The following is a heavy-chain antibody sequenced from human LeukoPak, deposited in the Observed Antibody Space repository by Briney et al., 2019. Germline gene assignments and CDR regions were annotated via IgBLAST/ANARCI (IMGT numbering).Heavy chain of an antibody. CDR1: GFTFSSHA. V-gene: IGHV3-30-3*01. CDR2: ISYDGSKE. CDR3: ARNPYGDYNFDY. J-gene: IGHJ4*02. Sequence: TGGSLRLSCEASGFTFSSHAMHWVRQAPGKGLEWVAVISYDGSKEYYADSVKGRFTISRDNSKKTLYLQMNSLRTEDTAMYYCARNPYGDYNFDYWGQGTLVTVSS. D-gene: IGHD4-17*01.